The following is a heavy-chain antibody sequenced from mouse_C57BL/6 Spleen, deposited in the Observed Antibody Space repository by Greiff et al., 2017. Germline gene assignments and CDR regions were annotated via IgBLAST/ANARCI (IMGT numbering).Heavy chain of an antibody. CDR1: GYTFTSYG. J-gene: IGHJ4*01. V-gene: IGHV1-81*01. Sequence: QVQLQQSGAELARPGASVKLSCKASGYTFTSYGISWVKQRTGQGLEWIGEIYPRSGNTYYNEKFKGKATLTADKSSSTAYMELRSLTSEDAAVYFCAEYGDDEGRDYWGQGTSVTVSS. CDR2: IYPRSGNT. CDR3: AEYGDDEGRDY. D-gene: IGHD2-2*01.